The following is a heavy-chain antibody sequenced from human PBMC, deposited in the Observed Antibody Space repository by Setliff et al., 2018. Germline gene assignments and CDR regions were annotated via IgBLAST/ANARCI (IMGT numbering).Heavy chain of an antibody. CDR3: VRGLPFDY. J-gene: IGHJ4*02. CDR1: GFTFTSYW. Sequence: PGGSLRLSCTASGFTFTSYWMSWVRQAPGKGLEWVANIKQNGSEKYYVDSVKGRFTISRDNAKNSLYLQMNSLRAEDTAVYYCVRGLPFDYWGQGTLVTVSS. CDR2: IKQNGSEK. V-gene: IGHV3-7*01.